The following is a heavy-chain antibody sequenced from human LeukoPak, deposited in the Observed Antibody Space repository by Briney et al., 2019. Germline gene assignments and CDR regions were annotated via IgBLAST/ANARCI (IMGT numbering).Heavy chain of an antibody. V-gene: IGHV3-74*01. J-gene: IGHJ6*03. CDR1: GFTFSSYW. D-gene: IGHD5-12*01. CDR2: MNSDGSRT. Sequence: GGSLRLSCAASGFTFSSYWMHWVRHAPGKGLVWVSGMNSDGSRTSYADSVKGRFTISRDNAKNTLYLQMNSLRAEDTAVYYCARGGFPVHYYYMDVWGKGTTVTISS. CDR3: ARGGFPVHYYYMDV.